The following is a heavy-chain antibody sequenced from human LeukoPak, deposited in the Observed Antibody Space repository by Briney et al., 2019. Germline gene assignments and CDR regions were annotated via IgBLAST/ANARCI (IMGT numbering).Heavy chain of an antibody. CDR2: IKEDGGEK. J-gene: IGHJ3*02. CDR3: ARDNPGYGDYNDAFDI. Sequence: PGGSLRLSCGASGFTFRSYWMSWVRQAPGKGLEWVANIKEDGGEKYYVDSVKGRFTISRDNAKNSLYLQMSSLGVEDTAVYYCARDNPGYGDYNDAFDIWGQGTMVTVAS. V-gene: IGHV3-7*01. D-gene: IGHD4-17*01. CDR1: GFTFRSYW.